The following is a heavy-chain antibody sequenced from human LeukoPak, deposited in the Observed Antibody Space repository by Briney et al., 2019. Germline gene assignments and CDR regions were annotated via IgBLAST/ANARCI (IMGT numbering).Heavy chain of an antibody. V-gene: IGHV3-23*01. Sequence: GGSLRLSCAVSGFTFSSYAMNWGRQAPGKGLEWVSGISGSGAGTYYADSVKGRLTISRDNSKNTLYLQMNSLRAEDTAVYYCAKMVREFYTISYYFDYWGQGTLVTVSS. CDR1: GFTFSSYA. D-gene: IGHD2-8*01. CDR3: AKMVREFYTISYYFDY. J-gene: IGHJ4*02. CDR2: ISGSGAGT.